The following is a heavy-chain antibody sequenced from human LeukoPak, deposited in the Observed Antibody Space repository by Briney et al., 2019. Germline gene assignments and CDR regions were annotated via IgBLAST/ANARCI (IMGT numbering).Heavy chain of an antibody. CDR1: GYTFTSYG. CDR3: ARDDYGDYWGDY. CDR2: ISAYNGNT. J-gene: IGHJ4*02. V-gene: IGHV1-18*01. D-gene: IGHD4-17*01. Sequence: ASVKVSCKASGYTFTSYGISWVRQAPGQGLEWMGWISAYNGNTNYAQKLQGRVTMTTDTSTSTAYMELSSLRSDDTAVYYCARDDYGDYWGDYWGQGTLVTVSS.